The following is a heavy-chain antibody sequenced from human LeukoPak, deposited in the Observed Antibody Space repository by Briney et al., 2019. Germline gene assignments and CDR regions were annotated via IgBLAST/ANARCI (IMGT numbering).Heavy chain of an antibody. CDR1: GFVFNPYP. CDR3: AKGTSSSCYTSGDS. V-gene: IGHV3-23*01. J-gene: IGHJ4*02. CDR2: ICSSGDGP. D-gene: IGHD2-2*02. Sequence: GGSLRLSCAASGFVFNPYPMSWVRQAPGEGLEWVSSICSSGDGPFYTGSVKGRFTISRDISRNTLYLQMNSLRAEDTAIYYCAKGTSSSCYTSGDSWGQGTLVTVSS.